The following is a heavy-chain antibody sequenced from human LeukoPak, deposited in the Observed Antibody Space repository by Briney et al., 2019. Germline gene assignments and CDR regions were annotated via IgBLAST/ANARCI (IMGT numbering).Heavy chain of an antibody. CDR3: ARTYNSGWYFDY. D-gene: IGHD6-19*01. J-gene: IGHJ4*02. Sequence: GGSLRLSCAASGFTFSTYGMSWVRQAPGKGPEWVSTITGSGSATFYADSVKGRFTISRDNAKNSLYLQMDSLRDDDTAVYYYARTYNSGWYFDYWGQGTLVTVSS. CDR2: ITGSGSAT. V-gene: IGHV3-23*01. CDR1: GFTFSTYG.